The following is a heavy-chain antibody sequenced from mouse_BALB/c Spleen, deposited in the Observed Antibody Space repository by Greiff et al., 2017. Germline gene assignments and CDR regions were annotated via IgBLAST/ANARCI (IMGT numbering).Heavy chain of an antibody. J-gene: IGHJ3*01. CDR3: AMNGNYVGFAY. CDR2: ISYDGSN. D-gene: IGHD2-1*01. V-gene: IGHV3-6*02. Sequence: EVHLVESGPGLVKPSQSLSLTCSVTGYSITSGYYWNWIRQFPGNKLEWMGYISYDGSNNYNPSLKNRISITRDTSKNQFFLKLNSVTTEDTATYYCAMNGNYVGFAYWGQGTLVTVSA. CDR1: GYSITSGYY.